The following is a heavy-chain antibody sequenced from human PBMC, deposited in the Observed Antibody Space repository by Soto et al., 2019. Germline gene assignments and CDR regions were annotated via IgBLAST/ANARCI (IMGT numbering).Heavy chain of an antibody. J-gene: IGHJ5*02. D-gene: IGHD3-10*01. CDR1: GGSVSSGSYY. CDR2: IYYSGST. CDR3: ARDAVGKVGSGSLNWFDP. Sequence: QVQLQESGPGLVKPSETLSLTCTVSGGSVSSGSYYWSWIRQPPGKGLEWIGYIYYSGSTNYNPSLKSRVTISVDTSKNQFSLKLSSVTAADTAVYYCARDAVGKVGSGSLNWFDPWGQGTLVTVSS. V-gene: IGHV4-61*01.